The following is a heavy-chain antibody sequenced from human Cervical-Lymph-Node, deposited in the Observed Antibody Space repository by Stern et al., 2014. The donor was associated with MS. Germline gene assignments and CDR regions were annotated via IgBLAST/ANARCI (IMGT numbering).Heavy chain of an antibody. J-gene: IGHJ6*02. Sequence: VQLVQSGAEVKKPGSSVKVSCKASGGTFSDYAISWVRQAPGQGLEWMGGIIPVCGTAHYAQKFQGRVTLIADESTSTAYMELSSLRSEDTAVYYCARDSDLGNGGYGMDVWGQGTTITVSS. CDR2: IIPVCGTA. V-gene: IGHV1-69*01. D-gene: IGHD5-12*01. CDR3: ARDSDLGNGGYGMDV. CDR1: GGTFSDYA.